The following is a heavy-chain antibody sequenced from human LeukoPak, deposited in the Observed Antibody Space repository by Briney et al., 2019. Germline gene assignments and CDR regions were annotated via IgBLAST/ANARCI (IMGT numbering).Heavy chain of an antibody. V-gene: IGHV3-21*01. CDR3: ARDQPNYDILTGYYPFDY. CDR1: GFTFNTYS. D-gene: IGHD3-9*01. J-gene: IGHJ4*02. CDR2: ISNSSSYI. Sequence: GGSLRLSCAASGFTFNTYSMNWVRQAPGKGLEWVSSISNSSSYIYYADSVKGRFTVSRDNAKNSLYLQINSLRAEDTAVYYCARDQPNYDILTGYYPFDYWGQGTLVSVSS.